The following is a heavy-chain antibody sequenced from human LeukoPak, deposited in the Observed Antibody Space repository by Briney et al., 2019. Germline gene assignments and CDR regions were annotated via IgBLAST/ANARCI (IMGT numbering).Heavy chain of an antibody. J-gene: IGHJ3*02. V-gene: IGHV3-21*01. Sequence: GGSLRLSCIASGFTFNTYTMTWVRQAPGKGLEWVSSISHSNTYIFYGDSVKGRFTISRDNTRKTLYLQMNSLRAEDTAVYYCARDLGGVGKWEPIAFDIWGQGTMVTVSS. CDR1: GFTFNTYT. D-gene: IGHD1-26*01. CDR3: ARDLGGVGKWEPIAFDI. CDR2: ISHSNTYI.